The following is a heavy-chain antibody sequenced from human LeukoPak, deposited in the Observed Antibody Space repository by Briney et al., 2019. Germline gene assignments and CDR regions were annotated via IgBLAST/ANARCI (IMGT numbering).Heavy chain of an antibody. V-gene: IGHV1-69*04. CDR2: IIPILGIA. J-gene: IGHJ5*02. CDR3: ARLWAVAGSPHNWFDP. CDR1: GGTFSSYA. Sequence: ASVKVSCKASGGTFSSYAISWVRQAPGQGLEWMGGIIPILGIANYAQKFQGRVTITADKSTSTAYMELSSLRSEDTAVYYCARLWAVAGSPHNWFDPWGQGTLVTVSS. D-gene: IGHD6-19*01.